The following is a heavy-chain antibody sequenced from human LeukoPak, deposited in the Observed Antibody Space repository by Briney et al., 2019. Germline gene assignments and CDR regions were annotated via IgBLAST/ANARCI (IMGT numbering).Heavy chain of an antibody. CDR3: ARVGDGYNDHYFDY. J-gene: IGHJ4*02. Sequence: SETLSLTCTVSGGSISSGGYYWSWIRQHPGKGLEWIGYIYYSGSTYYNPSLKSRVTISVDTSKNQFSLKLSSVTAADTAVYYCARVGDGYNDHYFDYWGQGTLVTVSS. CDR1: GGSISSGGYY. D-gene: IGHD5-24*01. CDR2: IYYSGST. V-gene: IGHV4-31*03.